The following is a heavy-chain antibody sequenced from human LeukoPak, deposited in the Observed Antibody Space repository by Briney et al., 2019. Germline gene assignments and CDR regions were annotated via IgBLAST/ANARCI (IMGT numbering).Heavy chain of an antibody. Sequence: ASVKVSFKASGYSFTFYYMHWVRQAPGQGVEWMGEINPSGGRTNYAQKFQGRVDMTRETSTSTVYMELSSLRSEDTAVYYCARANYSGSGSHYNPSFFDYWGQGTLVTVSS. CDR2: INPSGGRT. V-gene: IGHV1-46*01. J-gene: IGHJ4*02. D-gene: IGHD3-10*01. CDR3: ARANYSGSGSHYNPSFFDY. CDR1: GYSFTFYY.